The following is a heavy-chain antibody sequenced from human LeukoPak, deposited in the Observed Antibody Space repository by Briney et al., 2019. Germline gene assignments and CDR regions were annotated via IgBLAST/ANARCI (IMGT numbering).Heavy chain of an antibody. V-gene: IGHV4-30-4*01. CDR2: IYYSGST. D-gene: IGHD5-18*01. CDR3: ARAGSETAMAPFDY. Sequence: SQTLSLTCTVSGGSISSGDYYWSWIRQPPGKGLEWIGYIYYSGSTYYNPSLKSRVTISVDTSKNQFSLKLSSVTAADTAVYYCARAGSETAMAPFDYWGQGTLVTVSS. CDR1: GGSISSGDYY. J-gene: IGHJ4*02.